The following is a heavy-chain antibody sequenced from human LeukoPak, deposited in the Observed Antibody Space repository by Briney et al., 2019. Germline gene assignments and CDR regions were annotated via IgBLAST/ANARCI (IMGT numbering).Heavy chain of an antibody. Sequence: ASVKVSCKASGYTYTTYSLTWVRQAPGQGLEWMGWISPYNGDTGYAQKFQGRVTMTTDTSTSTAYMELRSLRSDDTAVYYCARVGLDGWFDPWGQGTLVTVSS. V-gene: IGHV1-18*01. J-gene: IGHJ5*02. CDR1: GYTYTTYS. CDR2: ISPYNGDT. CDR3: ARVGLDGWFDP. D-gene: IGHD6-6*01.